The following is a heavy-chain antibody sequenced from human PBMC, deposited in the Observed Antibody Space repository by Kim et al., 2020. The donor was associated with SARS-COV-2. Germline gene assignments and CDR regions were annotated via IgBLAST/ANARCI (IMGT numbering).Heavy chain of an antibody. V-gene: IGHV4-39*01. CDR1: GGSISSSSYY. J-gene: IGHJ4*02. CDR3: VSLYCSSTSCPPHY. Sequence: SETLSLTCTVSGGSISSSSYYWGWIRQPPGKGLEWIGSIYYSGSTYYNPSLKSRVTISVDTSKNQFSLKLSSVTTADTAVYYCVSLYCSSTSCPPHYWGQGTLVTVSS. CDR2: IYYSGST. D-gene: IGHD2-2*01.